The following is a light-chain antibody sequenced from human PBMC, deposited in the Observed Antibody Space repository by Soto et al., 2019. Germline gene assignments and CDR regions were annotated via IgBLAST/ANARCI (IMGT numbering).Light chain of an antibody. Sequence: SYELTQPPSVSVSPGQTASITCSGDKLGDKYGSWYQQRPGQSPVLVIYQDIKRPSGIPERFSGSNSGNTATLTISRTQAMDEADYYCHVWDSSTVVFGGGTKVTVL. CDR3: HVWDSSTVV. J-gene: IGLJ2*01. V-gene: IGLV3-1*01. CDR2: QDI. CDR1: KLGDKY.